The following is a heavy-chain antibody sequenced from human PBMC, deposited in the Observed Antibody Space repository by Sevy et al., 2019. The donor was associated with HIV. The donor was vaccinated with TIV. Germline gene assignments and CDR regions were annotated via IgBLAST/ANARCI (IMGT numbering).Heavy chain of an antibody. V-gene: IGHV3-48*03. CDR2: ISSSGSTI. CDR1: GFTFSSYE. D-gene: IGHD3-3*01. J-gene: IGHJ5*01. Sequence: GGSLRLSCAASGFTFSSYEMNWVRQAPGKGLEWVSYISSSGSTIYDADSVKGRFTISRDNAKNSLYLKMNSLRAEDTAVYYCARDFRNDYDFWSGYFDSWGQGTLVTVSS. CDR3: ARDFRNDYDFWSGYFDS.